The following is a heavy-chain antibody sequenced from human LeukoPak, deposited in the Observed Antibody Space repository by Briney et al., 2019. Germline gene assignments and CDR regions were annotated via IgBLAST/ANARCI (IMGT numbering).Heavy chain of an antibody. CDR3: ARHRSALSALHI. CDR2: IYHSGST. V-gene: IGHV4-38-2*01. D-gene: IGHD3-3*02. CDR1: GYSISSGYY. J-gene: IGHJ3*02. Sequence: SETLSLTCAVSGYSISSGYYWGWIRQPPGKGLEWIGSIYHSGSTYYNPSLKSRVTISVATSKNQFSLKLSSVTAADTAVYYWARHRSALSALHIWGQGTMVTVSS.